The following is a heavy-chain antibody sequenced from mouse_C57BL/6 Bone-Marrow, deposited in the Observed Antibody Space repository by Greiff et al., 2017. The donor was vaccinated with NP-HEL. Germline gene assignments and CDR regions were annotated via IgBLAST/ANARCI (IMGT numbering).Heavy chain of an antibody. CDR3: APNLYFDY. CDR2: IHPSSGST. CDR1: GYTFTSYW. V-gene: IGHV1-64*01. Sequence: VQLQQPGAELVKPGASVKLSCKASGYTFTSYWMHWVKQRPGQGLEWIGMIHPSSGSTNYNEKFKSKSTLTVDKSNSTAYMQLSSLTSEDSAVYYCAPNLYFDYWGQGTTLTVSS. J-gene: IGHJ2*01.